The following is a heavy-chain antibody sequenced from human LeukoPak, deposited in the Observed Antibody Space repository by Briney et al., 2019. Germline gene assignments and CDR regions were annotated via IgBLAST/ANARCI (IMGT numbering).Heavy chain of an antibody. J-gene: IGHJ4*02. CDR1: GFPFISYA. Sequence: GGALSLSCAASGFPFISYAMSWVRQAPGKGLEWVSAISGSGGSTYYADSVKGRFTISRDNSKNTLYLQMNSLRAEDTAVYYCAKGIMSGWSFDYWGQGTLVTVSS. CDR2: ISGSGGST. V-gene: IGHV3-23*01. CDR3: AKGIMSGWSFDY. D-gene: IGHD6-19*01.